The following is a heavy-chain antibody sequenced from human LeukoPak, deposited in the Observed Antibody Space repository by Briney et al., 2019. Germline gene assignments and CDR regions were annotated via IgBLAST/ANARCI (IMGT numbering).Heavy chain of an antibody. CDR1: GGTFSSYA. CDR3: ARNYDPHYGMDV. CDR2: ISAYNGNT. D-gene: IGHD1-7*01. J-gene: IGHJ6*02. Sequence: GASVKVSCKASGGTFSSYAISWVRQAPGQGLEWMGWISAYNGNTNYAQKLQGRVTMTTDTSTSTAYMELRSLRSDDTAVYYCARNYDPHYGMDVWGQGTTVTVSS. V-gene: IGHV1-18*01.